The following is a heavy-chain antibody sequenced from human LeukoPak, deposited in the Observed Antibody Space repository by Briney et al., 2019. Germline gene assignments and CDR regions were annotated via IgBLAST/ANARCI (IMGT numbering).Heavy chain of an antibody. CDR2: IYYSGST. Sequence: PSETLSLTCTVSGDSISSTNYYWGWIRQPPGKGLEWIGSIYYSGSTYYNPSLESRVTMSIDTSKSQFSLSLRSVTAADTGVYFCARYVPVKTGPTRASFDYWGQGILVTVSS. D-gene: IGHD1-1*01. V-gene: IGHV4-39*07. CDR1: GDSISSTNYY. CDR3: ARYVPVKTGPTRASFDY. J-gene: IGHJ4*02.